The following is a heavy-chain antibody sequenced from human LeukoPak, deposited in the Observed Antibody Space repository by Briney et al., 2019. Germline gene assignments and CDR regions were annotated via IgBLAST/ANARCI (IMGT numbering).Heavy chain of an antibody. CDR3: AASYYYYSSGPRPYYFDF. D-gene: IGHD3-22*01. CDR2: IYYSGST. Sequence: KPSETLSLTCTVSGASISSYWSWIRQPPGKGLEWIGYIYYSGSTNYNPSLKSRVTISVDTSKNQFSLRLSSVTAADTAVYYCAASYYYYSSGPRPYYFDFWGQGTLVTVSS. J-gene: IGHJ4*02. V-gene: IGHV4-59*08. CDR1: GASISSY.